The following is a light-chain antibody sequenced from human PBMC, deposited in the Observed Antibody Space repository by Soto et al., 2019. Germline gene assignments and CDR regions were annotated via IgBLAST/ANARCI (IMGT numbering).Light chain of an antibody. Sequence: DIVMTQSPDSLAVSLGERATINCKSSQSVLYSLNNKNYLSWYQQKPGQPPKLLIFWASTRESGVPDRFSGSGSGTDFTLTINNLQDEDVEVYYCQQYYSSPLTFGGGTTVEVK. J-gene: IGKJ4*01. V-gene: IGKV4-1*01. CDR2: WAS. CDR3: QQYYSSPLT. CDR1: QSVLYSLNNKNY.